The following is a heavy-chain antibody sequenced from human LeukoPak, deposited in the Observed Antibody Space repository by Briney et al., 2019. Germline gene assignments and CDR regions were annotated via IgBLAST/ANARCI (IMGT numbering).Heavy chain of an antibody. Sequence: SSETLSLTCTVSGGSISSYYWSWIRQPPGKGLEWIGYIYYSGSTNYNPSLKSRVTISVDTSKNQFSLKLSSVTAADTAVYYCARDRGYSGYDSTTVTTLSAFDIWGQGTMVTVSS. CDR1: GGSISSYY. D-gene: IGHD5-12*01. V-gene: IGHV4-59*01. CDR3: ARDRGYSGYDSTTVTTLSAFDI. CDR2: IYYSGST. J-gene: IGHJ3*02.